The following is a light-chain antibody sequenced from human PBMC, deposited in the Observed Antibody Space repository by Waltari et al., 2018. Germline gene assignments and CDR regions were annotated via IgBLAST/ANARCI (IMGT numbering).Light chain of an antibody. CDR2: KAS. Sequence: DIQMTQSPSTLSASVGDRVTITCRASQSISEYLAWYQQKPGKAPKLLIYKASSLESGVPSRFSGSGSGTEFTLTISSLQPDDFATYYCQQYNTYSGTFGRGTTV. CDR3: QQYNTYSGT. V-gene: IGKV1-5*03. CDR1: QSISEY. J-gene: IGKJ1*01.